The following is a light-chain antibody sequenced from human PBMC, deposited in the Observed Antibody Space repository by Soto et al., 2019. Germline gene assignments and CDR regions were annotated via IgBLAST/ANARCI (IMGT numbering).Light chain of an antibody. Sequence: EIVMTQSPATLSVSPVGRATLSCRASQSISDTLAWYQPKPGQAPRLLIYGASRRATGSPARFSGSGSGTDFTLTISSLQSEDFAVYYCQKYDNWPWTCGQGTKGDIK. CDR3: QKYDNWPWT. CDR2: GAS. V-gene: IGKV3-15*01. J-gene: IGKJ1*01. CDR1: QSISDT.